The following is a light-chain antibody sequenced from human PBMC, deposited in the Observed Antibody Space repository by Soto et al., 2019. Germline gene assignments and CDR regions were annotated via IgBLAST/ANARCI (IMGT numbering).Light chain of an antibody. CDR1: QSVSNN. J-gene: IGKJ1*01. V-gene: IGKV3-15*01. Sequence: EIVMTQSPATLSVSPGERATLSCRASQSVSNNLVWYQQKPGQAPRLLIYGASTRATGIPARFSGSGSGTEFTLTISSLQSEDFAIYYCRQYNNWPRTFGQGTKVEIK. CDR2: GAS. CDR3: RQYNNWPRT.